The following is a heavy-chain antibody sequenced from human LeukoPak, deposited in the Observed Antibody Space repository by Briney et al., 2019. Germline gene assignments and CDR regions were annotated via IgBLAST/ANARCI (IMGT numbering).Heavy chain of an antibody. CDR3: AKGGSMVGVPRYFDY. Sequence: SGGSLRLSCAASGFTLSSSAMSWVRQAPGKGLEWVSGIRDNGRSTYYADSVKGRFTNSRDNSKNTLYLQMNSLRAEDTAVYYCAKGGSMVGVPRYFDYWGRGALATVPS. CDR2: IRDNGRST. J-gene: IGHJ4*02. V-gene: IGHV3-23*01. D-gene: IGHD1-26*01. CDR1: GFTLSSSA.